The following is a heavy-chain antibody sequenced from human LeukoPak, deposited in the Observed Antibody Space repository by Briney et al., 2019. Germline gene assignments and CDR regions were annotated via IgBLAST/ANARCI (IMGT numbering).Heavy chain of an antibody. V-gene: IGHV4-39*01. CDR1: GGSISSSSYY. Sequence: SETLSLTCTVSGGSISSSSYYWGWIRQPPGKGLEWIGSIYYSGSTYYNPSLKSRVTISVDTSKNQFSLKLSSVTAADTAVYYCARRTYYCSSTSCYGMGAFDIWGQGTMVTVSS. J-gene: IGHJ3*02. CDR3: ARRTYYCSSTSCYGMGAFDI. CDR2: IYYSGST. D-gene: IGHD2-2*01.